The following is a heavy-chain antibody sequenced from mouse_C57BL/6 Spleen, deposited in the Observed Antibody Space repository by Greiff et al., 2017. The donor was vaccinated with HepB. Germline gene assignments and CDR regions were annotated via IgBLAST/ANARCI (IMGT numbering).Heavy chain of an antibody. CDR2: INPGSGGT. CDR1: GYAFTNYL. D-gene: IGHD1-1*01. CDR3: ARSSYYYGSPHFDY. V-gene: IGHV1-54*01. J-gene: IGHJ2*01. Sequence: QVQLQQSGAELVRPGTSVKVSCKASGYAFTNYLIEWVKQRPGQGLEWIGVINPGSGGTNYNEKFKGKATLTADKSSSNAYMQLSSLTSEDSAVYFCARSSYYYGSPHFDYWGQGTTLTVSS.